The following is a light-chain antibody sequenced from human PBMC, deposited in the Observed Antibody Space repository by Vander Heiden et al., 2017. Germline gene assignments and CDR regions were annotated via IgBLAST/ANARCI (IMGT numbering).Light chain of an antibody. V-gene: IGKV3-15*01. Sequence: EIVMTQSPATLSVSPGERATLSCRASQSVSSSLAWYQQKPGQAPRLLIYGASTRATGIPARFSGSGSGTEFTLTISSLQSEDFAVYYCQQDNNSPPLTFGGGTKVEIK. CDR2: GAS. CDR1: QSVSSS. CDR3: QQDNNSPPLT. J-gene: IGKJ4*01.